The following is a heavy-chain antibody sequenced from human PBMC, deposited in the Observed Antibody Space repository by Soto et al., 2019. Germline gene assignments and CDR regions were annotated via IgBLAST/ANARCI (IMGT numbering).Heavy chain of an antibody. V-gene: IGHV3-30*18. D-gene: IGHD6-13*01. CDR3: AKDGRTAAFDY. Sequence: QVQLVESGGGVVQPGRSLRLCCAASGFIFSDYGMHWVRQAPGKGLEWVALMSYDGSKEFYGDSVKGRFTISRDNSKNTLYLQMNSLSVEDLAVYYCAKDGRTAAFDYWGQGALVIVSS. CDR1: GFIFSDYG. CDR2: MSYDGSKE. J-gene: IGHJ4*02.